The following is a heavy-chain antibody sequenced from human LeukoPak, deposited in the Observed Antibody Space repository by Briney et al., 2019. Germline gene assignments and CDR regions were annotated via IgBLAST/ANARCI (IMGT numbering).Heavy chain of an antibody. CDR1: GGSISSYY. J-gene: IGHJ4*02. D-gene: IGHD3-10*01. CDR2: IYYSGST. V-gene: IGHV4-59*08. Sequence: SETLSLTCTVSGGSISSYYWSWIRQPPGKGLEWIGYIYYSGSTNYNPSLKSRVTISVDTSKNQFSLKLNSVTAADTAVYYCSRHAKTYYGSGSYSTNFDYWGQGTLVTVSS. CDR3: SRHAKTYYGSGSYSTNFDY.